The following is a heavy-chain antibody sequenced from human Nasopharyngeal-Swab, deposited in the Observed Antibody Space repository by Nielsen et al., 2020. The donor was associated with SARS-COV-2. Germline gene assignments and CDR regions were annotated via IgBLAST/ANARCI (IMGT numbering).Heavy chain of an antibody. CDR3: ATTQYYYDSSGYYSFDY. V-gene: IGHV1-24*01. D-gene: IGHD3-22*01. Sequence: WVRQAPGQGLEWMGGFDPEDGETIYAQKFQGRVTMTEDTSTDTAYMELSSLRSEDTAAYYCATTQYYYDSSGYYSFDYWGQGTLVTVS. CDR2: FDPEDGET. J-gene: IGHJ4*02.